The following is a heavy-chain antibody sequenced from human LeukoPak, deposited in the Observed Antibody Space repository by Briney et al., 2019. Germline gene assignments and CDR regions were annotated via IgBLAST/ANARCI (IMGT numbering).Heavy chain of an antibody. J-gene: IGHJ4*02. CDR3: AREGRQDYVYLDH. Sequence: SEPVSPTCTVSGGAISSYYGSWIREPPGEGPEGIGYINYSGSTNYNPSLKSRVTMSVDTSKNQFSLKLSSVTAADTAMYYCAREGRQDYVYLDHWGQGSLVTVSS. V-gene: IGHV4-59*01. CDR1: GGAISSYY. D-gene: IGHD4-17*01. CDR2: INYSGST.